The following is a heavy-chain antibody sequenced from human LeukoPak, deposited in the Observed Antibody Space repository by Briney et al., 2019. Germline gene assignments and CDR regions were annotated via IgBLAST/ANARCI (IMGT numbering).Heavy chain of an antibody. Sequence: PSETLSLTCTVSGGSISSYYWSWIRQPPGKGLEWIGYISYSGSTNYNPSLKSRVTISVDTSKNQFSLKLSSVTAADTAVYYCARLVSLDYDFWSGYGQLFDPWGQGTLVTVSS. J-gene: IGHJ5*02. CDR3: ARLVSLDYDFWSGYGQLFDP. D-gene: IGHD3-3*01. CDR1: GGSISSYY. CDR2: ISYSGST. V-gene: IGHV4-59*08.